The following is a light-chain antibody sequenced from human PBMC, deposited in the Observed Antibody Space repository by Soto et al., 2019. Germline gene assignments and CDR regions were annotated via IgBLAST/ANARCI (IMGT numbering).Light chain of an antibody. Sequence: DIQLTQSPSTLSASVGDRVTITCRASQSISSWLAWYQQKPGKAPKFLIYKTSNLESGVPSRFSGSGSGTEFTLTISSLQPDDFAAYYCQYYNNYCWTFGQVNKVDI. CDR1: QSISSW. V-gene: IGKV1-5*03. CDR3: QYYNNYCWT. CDR2: KTS. J-gene: IGKJ1*01.